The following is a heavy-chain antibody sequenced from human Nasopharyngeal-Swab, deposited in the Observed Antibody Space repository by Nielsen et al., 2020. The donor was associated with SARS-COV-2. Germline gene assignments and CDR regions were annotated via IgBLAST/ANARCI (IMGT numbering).Heavy chain of an antibody. Sequence: SETLSLTCTVSGGSISSGGYYWSWIRQHPGKGLEWIGYIYYSGSTYYNPSLKSRVTISVDTSKNQFSLKLSSVTAADTAVYYCARGDSSGYHTASYFELWGRGTLVTVSS. D-gene: IGHD3-22*01. CDR2: IYYSGST. V-gene: IGHV4-31*03. CDR3: ARGDSSGYHTASYFEL. CDR1: GGSISSGGYY. J-gene: IGHJ2*01.